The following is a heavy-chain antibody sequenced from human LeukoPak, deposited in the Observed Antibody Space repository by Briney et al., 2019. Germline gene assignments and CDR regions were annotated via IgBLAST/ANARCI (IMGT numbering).Heavy chain of an antibody. Sequence: SETLSLTCTVSGGSISSYYWSWIRQPPGKGLEWIGYIYYSGSTNYNPSLKSRVTISVDTSKNQFSLKLSSVTAADTAVYYCARESGYDSSGPTGYYGMDVWGQGTTVTVSS. D-gene: IGHD3-22*01. J-gene: IGHJ6*02. CDR3: ARESGYDSSGPTGYYGMDV. CDR2: IYYSGST. V-gene: IGHV4-59*12. CDR1: GGSISSYY.